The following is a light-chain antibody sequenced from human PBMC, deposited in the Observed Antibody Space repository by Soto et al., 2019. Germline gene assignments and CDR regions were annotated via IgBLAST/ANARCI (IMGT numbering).Light chain of an antibody. CDR2: AVS. J-gene: IGKJ1*01. V-gene: IGKV1-39*01. CDR1: QRSGTN. Sequence: DIQMTQSPSSLSASIMDRLTLTCHASQRSGTNLNWYQERPGKAPNLLIYAVSSLQRGASSRSSGRGAGTHFTLSINSLQSEDFATSECQQTYSAPPLFGQGTQVDIK. CDR3: QQTYSAPPL.